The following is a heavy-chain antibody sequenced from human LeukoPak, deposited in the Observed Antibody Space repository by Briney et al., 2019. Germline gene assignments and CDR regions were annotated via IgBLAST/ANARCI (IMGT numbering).Heavy chain of an antibody. V-gene: IGHV3-53*01. D-gene: IGHD3-10*01. CDR3: ARDSGRFDVFDI. J-gene: IGHJ3*02. Sequence: GGSLRLSCAASGFXVSXXXXXXVXXXXXKXXXWVSVIYSDGRTYYADSVKGRFTISRDNSKNTLYLQMNSLRAEDTAVYYCARDSGRFDVFDIWGQGTMVTVSS. CDR1: GFXVSXXX. CDR2: IYSDGRT.